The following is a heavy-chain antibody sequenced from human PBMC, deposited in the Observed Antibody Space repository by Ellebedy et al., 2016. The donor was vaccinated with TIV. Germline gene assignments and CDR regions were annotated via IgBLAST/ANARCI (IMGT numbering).Heavy chain of an antibody. D-gene: IGHD1-26*01. CDR2: ISWDGGST. V-gene: IGHV3-43*01. CDR3: ARDNPTHSGSYLGWFDP. Sequence: GGSLRLXXAASGFTFDDYTMHWVRQAPGKGLEWVSLISWDGGSTYYADSVKGRFTISRDNSKNTLYLQMNSLRAEDTAVYYCARDNPTHSGSYLGWFDPWGQGTLVTVSS. CDR1: GFTFDDYT. J-gene: IGHJ5*02.